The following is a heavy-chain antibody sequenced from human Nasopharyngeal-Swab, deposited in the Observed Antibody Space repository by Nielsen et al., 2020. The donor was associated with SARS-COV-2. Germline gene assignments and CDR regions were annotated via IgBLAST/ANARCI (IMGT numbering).Heavy chain of an antibody. Sequence: GESLKISCEASGFTFESYGMTWVRQAPGKGLEWVSTISGSGDNTHYADSVRGRFTISRDNAHRTVFLQMTSLRGEDTALYYCAKDPSAALDVWGKGTTVIVSS. CDR1: GFTFESYG. CDR3: AKDPSAALDV. J-gene: IGHJ6*04. CDR2: ISGSGDNT. D-gene: IGHD6-13*01. V-gene: IGHV3-23*01.